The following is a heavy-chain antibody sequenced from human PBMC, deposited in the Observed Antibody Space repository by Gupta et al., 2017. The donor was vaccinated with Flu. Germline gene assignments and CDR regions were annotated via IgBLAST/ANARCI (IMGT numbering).Heavy chain of an antibody. D-gene: IGHD3-10*01. CDR3: ARGHYPLD. V-gene: IGHV3-72*01. Sequence: EVQLVESGGGWVQPGGSLRLSCVASGFSFSDHYMDWVRQVPGKGLEWVGRTRNNFYNVRIEYAASVKGRFIISRDDSKNSLFLQMNSLKTEDTAVYYCARGHYPLDWGQGTLVTVSS. J-gene: IGHJ4*02. CDR2: TRNNFYNVRI. CDR1: GFSFSDHY.